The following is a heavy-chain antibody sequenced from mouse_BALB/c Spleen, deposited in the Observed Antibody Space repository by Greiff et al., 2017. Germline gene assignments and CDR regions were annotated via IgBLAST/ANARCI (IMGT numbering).Heavy chain of an antibody. Sequence: EVQLQQSGPGLVKPSQSLSLTCTVTGYSITSDYAWHWIPQFPGNKLEWMGYISYSGSTSYNPSLKSRISINRDTSKNQFFLQLNSVTTEDTATYYCARSPIYDGTYFDYWGQGTTLTVSS. CDR1: GYSITSDYA. CDR3: ARSPIYDGTYFDY. D-gene: IGHD2-3*01. J-gene: IGHJ2*01. V-gene: IGHV3-2*02. CDR2: ISYSGST.